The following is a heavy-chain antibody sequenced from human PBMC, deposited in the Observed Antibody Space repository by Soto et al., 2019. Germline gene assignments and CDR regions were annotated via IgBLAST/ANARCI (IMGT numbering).Heavy chain of an antibody. Sequence: SETLSLTCTVSGGVISGYYWSWIRQPPGKGLEYIGFIRYSGNTKYNPSLQSRVTFSVDTSKNQFSLRLSSVTAADTAIYYCARHYGSGTYPLDYWGRGTLGTVSS. V-gene: IGHV4-59*01. CDR1: GGVISGYY. J-gene: IGHJ4*02. CDR2: IRYSGNT. CDR3: ARHYGSGTYPLDY. D-gene: IGHD3-10*01.